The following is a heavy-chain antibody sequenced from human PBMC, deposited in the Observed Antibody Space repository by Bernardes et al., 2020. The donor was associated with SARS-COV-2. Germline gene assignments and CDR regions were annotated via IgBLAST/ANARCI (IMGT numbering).Heavy chain of an antibody. CDR3: ARAYFDFWSGPSWFDP. Sequence: TLSLTCTVSGGSISSSSYYWGWIRQPPGKGLEWIGSIYYSGITYYNPSLKSRVTISVDTSKNQFSLKLSSVTAADTAVYYCARAYFDFWSGPSWFDPWGQGTLVTVSS. CDR1: GGSISSSSYY. D-gene: IGHD3-3*01. CDR2: IYYSGIT. V-gene: IGHV4-39*01. J-gene: IGHJ5*02.